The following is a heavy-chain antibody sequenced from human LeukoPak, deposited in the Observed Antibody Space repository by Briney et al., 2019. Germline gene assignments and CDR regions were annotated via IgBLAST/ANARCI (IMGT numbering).Heavy chain of an antibody. Sequence: PGGSLRLSCAASGFTFDDYGMSWVRQAPGKGLEWVSGINWNGGSTGYADSAKGRFTISRDNAKNSLYLQMNSLRAEDTALYYCARDGGYCSSTSRYTLDYWGQGTLVTVSS. CDR3: ARDGGYCSSTSRYTLDY. D-gene: IGHD2-2*02. CDR2: INWNGGST. CDR1: GFTFDDYG. V-gene: IGHV3-20*04. J-gene: IGHJ4*02.